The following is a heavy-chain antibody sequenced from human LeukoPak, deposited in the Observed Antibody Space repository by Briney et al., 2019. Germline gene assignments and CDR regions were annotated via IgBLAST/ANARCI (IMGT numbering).Heavy chain of an antibody. CDR2: INHSGST. V-gene: IGHV4-34*01. CDR3: AARVTTEYYSDY. D-gene: IGHD4-17*01. CDR1: GVSFSGYY. J-gene: IGHJ4*02. Sequence: KPSETLSLTCAVYGVSFSGYYWSWIRQPPGKGLEWIGEINHSGSTNYNPSLKSRVTISVDTSKNQFSLKLSSVTAADTAVFYCAARVTTEYYSDYWGQGTLVTVSS.